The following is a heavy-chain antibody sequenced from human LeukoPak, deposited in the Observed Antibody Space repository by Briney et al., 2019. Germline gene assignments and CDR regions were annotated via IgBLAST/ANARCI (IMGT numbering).Heavy chain of an antibody. J-gene: IGHJ6*02. Sequence: GGSLRLSCAASGFTFSSYGMSWVRQAPGKGLEWVSLISGSGGNTYYADSVKGRFTVSRDNSKNTLSLQMNSLRAEDTAVYSCAKVTDSASWSYSHYGMDVWGQGTTVTVSS. V-gene: IGHV3-23*01. CDR2: ISGSGGNT. CDR3: AKVTDSASWSYSHYGMDV. CDR1: GFTFSSYG. D-gene: IGHD6-13*01.